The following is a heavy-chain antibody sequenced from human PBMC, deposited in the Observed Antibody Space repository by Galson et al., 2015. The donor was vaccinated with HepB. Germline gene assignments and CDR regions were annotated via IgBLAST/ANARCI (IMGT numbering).Heavy chain of an antibody. D-gene: IGHD3-16*01. Sequence: SLRLSCAASGFTFSSYGMHWVRQAPGKGLEWVAVISYDGSNKYYADSVKGRFTISRDNSKNTLYLHMNSLRAEDTAVYYCAKEGGGVTYLDVWGQGTTVTVSS. CDR2: ISYDGSNK. V-gene: IGHV3-30*18. CDR1: GFTFSSYG. J-gene: IGHJ6*02. CDR3: AKEGGGVTYLDV.